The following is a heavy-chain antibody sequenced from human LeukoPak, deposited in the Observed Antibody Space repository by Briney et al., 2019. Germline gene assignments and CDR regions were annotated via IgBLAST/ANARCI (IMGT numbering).Heavy chain of an antibody. J-gene: IGHJ6*02. CDR3: ARGDYYYGMDV. CDR1: GFTVSSNY. V-gene: IGHV3-53*01. CDR2: IYSGGST. Sequence: GGSLRLSCAASGFTVSSNYMSWIRQAPGKGLEWVSVIYSGGSTYYADSVKGRFTISRDNSKNTLYLQMNSLRAEDTAVYYCARGDYYYGMDVWGQGTTVTVSS.